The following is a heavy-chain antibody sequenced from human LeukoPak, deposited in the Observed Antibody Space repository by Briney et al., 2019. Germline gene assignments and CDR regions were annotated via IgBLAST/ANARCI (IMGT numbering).Heavy chain of an antibody. Sequence: PGGSLRLSCAASGFDFTTYAMSWVRQAPGKGLEWVSGISGSGDTTYYADSVKGRFTISRVNSKNMLYLQIKSLGAEDTAVYYCARPGIAVAGPDYWGQGTLVTVSS. J-gene: IGHJ4*02. CDR3: ARPGIAVAGPDY. CDR2: ISGSGDTT. V-gene: IGHV3-23*01. CDR1: GFDFTTYA. D-gene: IGHD6-19*01.